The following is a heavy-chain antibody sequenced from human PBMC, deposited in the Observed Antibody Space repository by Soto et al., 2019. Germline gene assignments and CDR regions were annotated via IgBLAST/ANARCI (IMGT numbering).Heavy chain of an antibody. Sequence: GGSLRLSCAASGFTFSSYSMNWVRQAPGKGLEWVSSISSGSSYIYYADSVKGRFTISRDNAKNSLYLQMNSLRAEDTAVYYCARDIPAAADAFDIWGQGTMVTVSS. J-gene: IGHJ3*02. V-gene: IGHV3-21*01. CDR1: GFTFSSYS. D-gene: IGHD2-2*01. CDR2: ISSGSSYI. CDR3: ARDIPAAADAFDI.